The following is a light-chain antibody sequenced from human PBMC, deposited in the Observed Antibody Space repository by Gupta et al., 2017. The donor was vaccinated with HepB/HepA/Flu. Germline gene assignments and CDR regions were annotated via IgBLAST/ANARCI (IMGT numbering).Light chain of an antibody. Sequence: SYELTQPPSVSVSPGQTASITCSGDKLGDKYACWYHQKPGQSPVLVIYQDNKRPSGIPERFSGSYSGNTATLTISGTQAMDEADYYCQAWDSSIVVFGGGTKLTVL. CDR2: QDN. CDR1: KLGDKY. J-gene: IGLJ2*01. V-gene: IGLV3-1*01. CDR3: QAWDSSIVV.